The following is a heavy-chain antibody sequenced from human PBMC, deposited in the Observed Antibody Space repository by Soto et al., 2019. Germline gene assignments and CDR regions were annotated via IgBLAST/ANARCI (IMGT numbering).Heavy chain of an antibody. J-gene: IGHJ3*02. CDR1: GFTFSSYG. D-gene: IGHD3-3*01. Sequence: GGSLRLSCAASGFTFSSYGMHWVRQAPGKGLEWVAVIWYDGSNKYYADSVKGRFTISRDNSKNTLYLQMNSLRAEDTAVYYCARFSVVILHDAFDIWGQGTTVTVSS. V-gene: IGHV3-33*01. CDR3: ARFSVVILHDAFDI. CDR2: IWYDGSNK.